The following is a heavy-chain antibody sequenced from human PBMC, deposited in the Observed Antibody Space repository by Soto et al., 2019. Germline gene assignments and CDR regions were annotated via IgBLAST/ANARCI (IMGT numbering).Heavy chain of an antibody. V-gene: IGHV4-34*01. CDR1: GGSFSGFY. Sequence: SETLSLTCAIYGGSFSGFYWSWIRQPPGKGLEWIGEINDSGTTNYNPSLKSRVTISADTSKTHFSLRLTSVTAADTAVYYCARETSPKVYYHYWMDAWGQGNTVT. J-gene: IGHJ6*01. CDR3: ARETSPKVYYHYWMDA. CDR2: INDSGTT.